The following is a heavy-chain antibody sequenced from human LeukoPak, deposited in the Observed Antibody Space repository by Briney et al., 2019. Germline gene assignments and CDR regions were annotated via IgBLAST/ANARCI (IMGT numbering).Heavy chain of an antibody. CDR1: GFTVSSNH. D-gene: IGHD3-10*01. J-gene: IGHJ5*02. Sequence: GGSLRLSCAASGFTVSSNHMSWVRQAPGKGLEWVSVIYSGGSTYYADSVKGRFTISRDNSKNTLYLQMNSLRAEDTAVYYCAREGANYYGSGSYYSRFGWFDPWGQGTLVTVSS. CDR2: IYSGGST. V-gene: IGHV3-53*01. CDR3: AREGANYYGSGSYYSRFGWFDP.